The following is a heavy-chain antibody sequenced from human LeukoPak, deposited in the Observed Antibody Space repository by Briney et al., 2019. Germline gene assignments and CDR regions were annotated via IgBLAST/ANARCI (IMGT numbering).Heavy chain of an antibody. D-gene: IGHD3-10*01. V-gene: IGHV4-59*08. Sequence: SGTLSLTCTVAGASISSYFWTWIRQCPGKGLEWIGYIYYSGSYNYNPSLRSRVTISVDTSKNQFSLKLNSVTAADTAVYYCARYDYGSDYPGSWLDPWGQGTLVTVSS. CDR3: ARYDYGSDYPGSWLDP. J-gene: IGHJ5*02. CDR2: IYYSGSY. CDR1: GASISSYF.